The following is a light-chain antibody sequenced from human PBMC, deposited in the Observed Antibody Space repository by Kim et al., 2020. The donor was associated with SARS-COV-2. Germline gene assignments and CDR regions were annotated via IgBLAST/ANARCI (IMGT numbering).Light chain of an antibody. CDR2: GAS. CDR3: LQHNTYPIT. J-gene: IGKJ5*01. Sequence: ASVGHRVTITCRENQDIRNDLGWYQQNPGRAPKRLIYGASSLQSGVPSRFSGSGSGTEFTLTISSLQPEDFATYFCLQHNTYPITFGQGTRLEIK. CDR1: QDIRND. V-gene: IGKV1-17*01.